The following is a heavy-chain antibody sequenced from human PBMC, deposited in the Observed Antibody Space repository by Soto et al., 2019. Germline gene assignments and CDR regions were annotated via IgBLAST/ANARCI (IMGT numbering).Heavy chain of an antibody. CDR1: GGTFSSYA. D-gene: IGHD2-2*01. CDR3: ARGGRPPAASFDY. V-gene: IGHV1-69*13. Sequence: SVKVSCKASGGTFSSYAISWVRQAPGQRLEWMGGIIPIFGTANYAQKFQGRVTITADESTSTAYMELSSLRSEDTALYYCARGGRPPAASFDYWGQGTLVTVSS. J-gene: IGHJ4*02. CDR2: IIPIFGTA.